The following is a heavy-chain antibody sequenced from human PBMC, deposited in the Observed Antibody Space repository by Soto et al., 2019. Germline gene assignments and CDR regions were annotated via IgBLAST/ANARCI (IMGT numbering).Heavy chain of an antibody. CDR2: ISSGSTVI. CDR1: GFPFSSYS. V-gene: IGHV3-48*02. Sequence: EVQLVESGGGLVQPGGSLRLSCVVSGFPFSSYSMNWVRQAPGKGLEWVSYISSGSTVIYYADSVKGRFTISRDNPKNSLYLLINTLRDEDTAVYYCARDTILDPWGQGTLVTVSS. D-gene: IGHD3-9*01. CDR3: ARDTILDP. J-gene: IGHJ5*02.